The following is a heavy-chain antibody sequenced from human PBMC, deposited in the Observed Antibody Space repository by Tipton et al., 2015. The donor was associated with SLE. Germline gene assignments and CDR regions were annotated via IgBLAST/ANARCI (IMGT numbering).Heavy chain of an antibody. V-gene: IGHV3-23*01. D-gene: IGHD2-15*01. CDR2: ISGGAGST. CDR3: ARWYSGHWDY. CDR1: GFIFKNYA. Sequence: SLRLSCVASGFIFKNYAMSWVRQAPGKGLEWVSGISGGAGSTYYADSVKGRFTISRDNSKNTLYLQMNSLRAEDTAVYYCARWYSGHWDYWGQGTLVTVSS. J-gene: IGHJ4*02.